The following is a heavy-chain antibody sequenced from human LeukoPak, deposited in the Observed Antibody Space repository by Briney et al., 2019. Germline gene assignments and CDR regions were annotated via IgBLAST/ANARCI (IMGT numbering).Heavy chain of an antibody. D-gene: IGHD3-10*01. CDR3: AKDRGGFTHYFDF. CDR2: ISSSTSTI. V-gene: IGHV3-48*01. J-gene: IGHJ4*02. CDR1: GFTFSSYS. Sequence: PGGSLRLSCTASGFTFSSYSMNWVRQAPGQGMEWVSYISSSTSTIYYTDSVKGRFTISRVNAKNSLYLQMDSLRAEDTAVYYCAKDRGGFTHYFDFWGQGILVTVSS.